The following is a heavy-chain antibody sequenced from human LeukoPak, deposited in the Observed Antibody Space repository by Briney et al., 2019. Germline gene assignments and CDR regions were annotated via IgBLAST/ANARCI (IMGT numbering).Heavy chain of an antibody. J-gene: IGHJ4*02. CDR1: GFTFSSYA. CDR3: AKDLEGLGYCSGGSCYAVGSFDY. Sequence: GGSLRLSCAASGFTFSSYAMSWVRQAPGQGLEWGSVISGSGGSTHYADSVKGRFTISRGHSKHALYLQMNSLRAEATAVYYCAKDLEGLGYCSGGSCYAVGSFDYWGQGTLVTVSS. V-gene: IGHV3-23*01. D-gene: IGHD2-15*01. CDR2: ISGSGGST.